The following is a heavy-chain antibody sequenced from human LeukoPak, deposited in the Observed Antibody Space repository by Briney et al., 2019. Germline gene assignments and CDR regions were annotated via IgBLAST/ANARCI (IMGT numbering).Heavy chain of an antibody. CDR1: GYTFTSYD. CDR2: MNPNSGNT. CDR3: ARVRYYYDSSGYSANPY. Sequence: GASVKVSCKASGYTFTSYDINWVRQATGQGLEWMGWMNPNSGNTGYAQKFQGRVTMTRNTSISTAYMELSSLRSEDTAVYYCARVRYYYDSSGYSANPYWGQGTLVTVSS. D-gene: IGHD3-22*01. J-gene: IGHJ4*02. V-gene: IGHV1-8*01.